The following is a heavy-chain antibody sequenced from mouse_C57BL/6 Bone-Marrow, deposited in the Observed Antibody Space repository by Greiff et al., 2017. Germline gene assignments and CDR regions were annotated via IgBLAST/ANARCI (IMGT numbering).Heavy chain of an antibody. CDR3: ARDPTGKGYYFDY. J-gene: IGHJ2*01. V-gene: IGHV1-69*01. CDR1: GYTFTSYW. D-gene: IGHD4-1*02. Sequence: QVQLQQPGAELVMPGASVKLSCKASGYTFTSYWMHWVKQRPGQGLEWIGEIDPSDSYTNYNQKFKGKSTLTVDKSSRTAYMQLSSLTSEDSAVYYCARDPTGKGYYFDYWGQGTTLTVSS. CDR2: IDPSDSYT.